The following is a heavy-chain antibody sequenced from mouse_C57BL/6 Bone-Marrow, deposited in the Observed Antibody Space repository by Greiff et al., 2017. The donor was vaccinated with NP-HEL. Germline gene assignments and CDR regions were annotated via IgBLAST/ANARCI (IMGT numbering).Heavy chain of an antibody. Sequence: QVQLQQPGAELVKPGASVKLSCKASGYTFTSYWMHWVKQRPGQGLEWIGMIHPNSGSTNYNEKFKSKATLTADKSSSTAYMQLSSLTSEDSAVYYCARDYDPLYFDYWGQGTTLTVSS. CDR2: IHPNSGST. CDR3: ARDYDPLYFDY. V-gene: IGHV1-64*01. J-gene: IGHJ2*01. CDR1: GYTFTSYW. D-gene: IGHD2-4*01.